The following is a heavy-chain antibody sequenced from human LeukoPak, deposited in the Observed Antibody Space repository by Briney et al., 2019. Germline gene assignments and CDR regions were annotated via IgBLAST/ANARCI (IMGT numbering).Heavy chain of an antibody. D-gene: IGHD3/OR15-3a*01. Sequence: SGRSLRLSCAASGFTFSSYSMHWVRQAPGMGLEWLTLISYHGSNQEYTDSVKGRFTISRDNSKNTLFLQMNSLKTEDTAVYFCARSPERLGQGYLDSWGQGTLVTVSS. CDR2: ISYHGSNQ. CDR1: GFTFSSYS. V-gene: IGHV3-30*04. CDR3: ARSPERLGQGYLDS. J-gene: IGHJ4*02.